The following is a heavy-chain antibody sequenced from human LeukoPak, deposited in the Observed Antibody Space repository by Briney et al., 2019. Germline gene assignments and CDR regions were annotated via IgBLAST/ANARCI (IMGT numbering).Heavy chain of an antibody. D-gene: IGHD1-26*01. J-gene: IGHJ4*02. CDR1: GGSISSGNYY. CDR2: IYTTGST. CDR3: ARVGRGGSLQLEY. V-gene: IGHV4-61*02. Sequence: SETLSLTCTVFGGSISSGNYYWNWIRQPAGKGLEWIGRIYTTGSTNYNPSLKSRVTISVETSKNQFSLKLSSVTAADTAVYYCARVGRGGSLQLEYWGQGTLVTVSS.